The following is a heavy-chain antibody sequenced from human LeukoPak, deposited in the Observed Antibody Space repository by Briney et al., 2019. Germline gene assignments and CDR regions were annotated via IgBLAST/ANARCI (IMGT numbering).Heavy chain of an antibody. V-gene: IGHV3-23*01. Sequence: GGSLRLSCTVSGFTVSSNSMSWVRQAPGKGLEWVSGISGSGGSTYYADSVKGRFTISRDNSKNTLYLQMNSLRAEDTAVYYCAKDGDDSSGYYSPYYFDYWGQGTLVTVSS. CDR2: ISGSGGST. D-gene: IGHD3-22*01. CDR1: GFTVSSNS. J-gene: IGHJ4*02. CDR3: AKDGDDSSGYYSPYYFDY.